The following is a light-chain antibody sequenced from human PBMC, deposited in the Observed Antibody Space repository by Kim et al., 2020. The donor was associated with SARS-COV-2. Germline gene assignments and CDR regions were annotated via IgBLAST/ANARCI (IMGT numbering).Light chain of an antibody. CDR2: DAS. CDR1: QSIDSW. V-gene: IGKV1-5*01. Sequence: AYVGDRVTITCRASQSIDSWLAWYQEKPGKAPKVLIYDASTLESGVPSRFSGSGSGTEFTLTISSLQPDDFATYYCQQYRSYPLTFGGGTKVEIK. CDR3: QQYRSYPLT. J-gene: IGKJ4*01.